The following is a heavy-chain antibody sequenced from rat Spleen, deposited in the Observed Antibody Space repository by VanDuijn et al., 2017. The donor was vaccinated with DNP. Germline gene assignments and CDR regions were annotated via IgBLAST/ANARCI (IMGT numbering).Heavy chain of an antibody. V-gene: IGHV5-31*01. Sequence: EVKLVESGGGLVQPGRSLKLSCAASGFNFNDYWMGWVRQAPGKGLEWIASITSGTGTTSYADAVKGRFMISRDDTKNTLSLQMDSLRSEDTATYYCARYSLIKRMWDYWGQGVTVTVSS. D-gene: IGHD1-2*01. J-gene: IGHJ2*01. CDR2: ITSGTGTT. CDR3: ARYSLIKRMWDY. CDR1: GFNFNDYW.